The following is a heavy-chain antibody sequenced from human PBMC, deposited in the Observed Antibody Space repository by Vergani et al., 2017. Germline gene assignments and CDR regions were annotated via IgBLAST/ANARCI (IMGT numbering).Heavy chain of an antibody. Sequence: EVQLVESGGGLVKPGGSLRLSCAASGFTFSSYSMNWVRQAPGKGLEWVSSISSSSSYIYYADSGKGRFTISRDNAKNSLYLQMNSLRAEDTAVYYCARIYDFWSPPDYWGQGTLVTVSS. CDR2: ISSSSSYI. D-gene: IGHD3-3*01. V-gene: IGHV3-21*01. CDR3: ARIYDFWSPPDY. CDR1: GFTFSSYS. J-gene: IGHJ4*02.